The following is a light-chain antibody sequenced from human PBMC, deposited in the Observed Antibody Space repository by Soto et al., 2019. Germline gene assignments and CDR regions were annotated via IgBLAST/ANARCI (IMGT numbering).Light chain of an antibody. V-gene: IGKV1-5*03. J-gene: IGKJ1*01. CDR3: QQYDTYWS. CDR2: KAS. CDR1: QSITNW. Sequence: DIQMTQSPSTLSASVGDRVTITCRASQSITNWLAWYQQKSGKAPNVLIYKASNLAIGVPSRFSGSGSGTVFTLTISSLQPDDFATYYCQQYDTYWSFGPGTKVEIK.